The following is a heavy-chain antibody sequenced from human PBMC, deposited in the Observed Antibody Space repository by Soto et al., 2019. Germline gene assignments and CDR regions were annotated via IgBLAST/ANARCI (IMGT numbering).Heavy chain of an antibody. CDR1: GFTFNNYA. Sequence: EVQLLESGGGLVQPGGSLTLSCAASGFTFNNYAMNWVRQAPGKGLEWVSAISGSGDKTYYADSVKGRLTISRAISKNMVYLQRNSLRADDTAVYYCAKVGERFWYCFDYWGQGTLGTVSS. J-gene: IGHJ4*02. CDR3: AKVGERFWYCFDY. CDR2: ISGSGDKT. D-gene: IGHD2-21*01. V-gene: IGHV3-23*01.